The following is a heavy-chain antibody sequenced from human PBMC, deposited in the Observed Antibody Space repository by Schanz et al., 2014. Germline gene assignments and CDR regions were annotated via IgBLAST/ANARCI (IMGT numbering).Heavy chain of an antibody. CDR2: ISGSGGST. CDR3: ARNRGSGGQNWYFDL. D-gene: IGHD1-26*01. Sequence: EVQLLESGGGLVQPGGSLRLSCAASGFTFSSYAMSWVRQAPGKGLEWVSAISGSGGSTYYADSVKGRFTISRDNSRDTVYLQMNSLRADDTAVYYCARNRGSGGQNWYFDLWGRGTLVTVSS. J-gene: IGHJ2*01. CDR1: GFTFSSYA. V-gene: IGHV3-23*01.